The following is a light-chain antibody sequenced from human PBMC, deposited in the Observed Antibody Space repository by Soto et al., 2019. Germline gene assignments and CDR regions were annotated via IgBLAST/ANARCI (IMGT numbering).Light chain of an antibody. V-gene: IGKV3-15*01. CDR2: GAS. Sequence: EIVLTQSPGTLSLSPCESSTLSCRASQTVSITYLTWYQQKPGQAPRLLIYGASTRATSFPARFSGSGSGTDFTLTISSLQSEDFAVYYCQQYNNWPWTFGQGTKVDIK. CDR3: QQYNNWPWT. CDR1: QTVSITY. J-gene: IGKJ1*01.